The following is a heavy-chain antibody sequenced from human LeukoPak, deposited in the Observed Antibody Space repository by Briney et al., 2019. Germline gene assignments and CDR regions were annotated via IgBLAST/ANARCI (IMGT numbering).Heavy chain of an antibody. CDR2: IYYSGST. CDR3: ARTVWSGPQNWFDP. CDR1: GGSISSHY. J-gene: IGHJ5*02. V-gene: IGHV4-59*11. D-gene: IGHD3-3*01. Sequence: SETLSLTCTLSGGSISSHYWSWIRQPPGKGLEWIGYIYYSGSTNYNPSLKSRVTISVDTSKNQFSLKLSSVTAADTAVYYCARTVWSGPQNWFDPWGQGTLVTVSS.